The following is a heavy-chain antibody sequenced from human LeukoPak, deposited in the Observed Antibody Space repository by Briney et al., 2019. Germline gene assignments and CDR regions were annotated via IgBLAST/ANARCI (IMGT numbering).Heavy chain of an antibody. J-gene: IGHJ4*02. D-gene: IGHD5-24*01. CDR2: TYYSGST. CDR3: ARSGGRDGYNLDY. CDR1: GGSISSSSYY. V-gene: IGHV4-39*01. Sequence: SETLSLTCTVSGGSISSSSYYWGWIRQPPGKGLEWIGSTYYSGSTYYNPSLKSRVTISVDTSKNQFSLKLSSVTAADTAVYYCARSGGRDGYNLDYWGQGTLVTVSS.